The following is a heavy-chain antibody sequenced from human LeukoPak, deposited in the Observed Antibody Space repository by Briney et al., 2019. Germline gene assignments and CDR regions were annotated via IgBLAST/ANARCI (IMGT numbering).Heavy chain of an antibody. V-gene: IGHV1-18*01. CDR2: ITAYNGNT. CDR3: ARDVRWYCSSTSCQGGYFDY. CDR1: GYTFSSYG. Sequence: ASVKVSCKTSGYTFSSYGITWVRQAPGQGLEWMGWITAYNGNTNYAQVFQGRVTMTADTSTGTAYMELRSLRSDDTAVYYCARDVRWYCSSTSCQGGYFDYWGQGTLVTVSS. J-gene: IGHJ4*02. D-gene: IGHD2-2*01.